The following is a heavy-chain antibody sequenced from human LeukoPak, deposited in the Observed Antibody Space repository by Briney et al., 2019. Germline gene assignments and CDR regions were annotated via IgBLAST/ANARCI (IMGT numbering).Heavy chain of an antibody. CDR1: GFTFSSYG. J-gene: IGHJ6*02. D-gene: IGHD3-10*01. V-gene: IGHV3-33*01. CDR2: IWYDGSNK. CDR3: AGEVTSFGELLYGMDV. Sequence: GGSLRLSCAASGFTFSSYGMHWVRQAPGKGLEWVAVIWYDGSNKYYADSVKGRFTISRDNSKNTLYLQMNSLRAEDTAVYYCAGEVTSFGELLYGMDVWGQGTTVTVSS.